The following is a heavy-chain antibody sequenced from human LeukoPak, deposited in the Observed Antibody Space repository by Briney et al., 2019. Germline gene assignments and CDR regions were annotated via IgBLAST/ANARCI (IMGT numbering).Heavy chain of an antibody. CDR3: ARGYYPPRWYFDL. J-gene: IGHJ2*01. D-gene: IGHD3-10*01. V-gene: IGHV4-34*01. CDR1: GVSFSSYS. Sequence: SETLSLTCALYGVSFSSYSWSWTWIRQTPEKGLEWIGEIIEKGNANYNPSLKSRVTIDLDTSKNQFSLKLTSMTAADTAMYYCARGYYPPRWYFDLWGRGTLVTVSS. CDR2: IIEKGNA.